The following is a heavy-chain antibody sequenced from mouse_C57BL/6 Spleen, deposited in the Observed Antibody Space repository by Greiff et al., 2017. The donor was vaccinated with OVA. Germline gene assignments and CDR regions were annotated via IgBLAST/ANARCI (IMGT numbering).Heavy chain of an antibody. CDR3: TRDYGSSPFDY. D-gene: IGHD1-1*01. V-gene: IGHV5-9-1*02. J-gene: IGHJ2*01. CDR2: ISSGGDYI. Sequence: EVKLVESGAGLVKPGGSLKLSCAASGFTFSSYAMSWVRQTPEKRLEWVAYISSGGDYIYYADTVKGRFTISRDNARNTLYLQMSSLKSEDTAMYYCTRDYGSSPFDYWGQGTTLTVSS. CDR1: GFTFSSYA.